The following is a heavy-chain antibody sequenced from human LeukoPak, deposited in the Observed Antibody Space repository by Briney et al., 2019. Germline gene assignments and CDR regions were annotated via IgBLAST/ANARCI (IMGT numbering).Heavy chain of an antibody. CDR2: IIPIFGTA. J-gene: IGHJ4*02. CDR3: ALALNYYDSSSPDY. D-gene: IGHD3-22*01. V-gene: IGHV1-69*13. CDR1: GGTFSSYA. Sequence: SVKVSCKASGGTFSSYAISWVRQAPGQGLEWMGGIIPIFGTANYAQKFQGRVTITADESTSTPYMELSSLRSEDTAVYYCALALNYYDSSSPDYWGQGTLVTVSS.